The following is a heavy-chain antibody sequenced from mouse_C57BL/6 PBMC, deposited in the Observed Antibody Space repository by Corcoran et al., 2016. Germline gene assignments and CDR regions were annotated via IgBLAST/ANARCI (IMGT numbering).Heavy chain of an antibody. D-gene: IGHD1-1*01. J-gene: IGHJ3*01. CDR2: IYPRDGST. CDR1: GYTFTSYD. V-gene: IGHV1-85*01. CDR3: ARSGYYYGSSYLFAY. Sequence: QVQLQQSGPELVKPGASVKLSCKASGYTFTSYDINWVKQRPGQGLEWIGWIYPRDGSTKYNEKFKGKATLTVDTSSSTAYMELHSLTSEDSAVYFCARSGYYYGSSYLFAYWGQGTLVTVSA.